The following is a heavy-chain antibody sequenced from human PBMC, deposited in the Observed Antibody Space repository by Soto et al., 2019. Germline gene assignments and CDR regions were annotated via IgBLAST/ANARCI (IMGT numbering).Heavy chain of an antibody. CDR1: GGSISSSNW. CDR3: ARITAAGTSVDD. CDR2: IYHSGGT. Sequence: QVQLQESGPGLVKPSGTLSLTCAVSGGSISSSNWWSWVRQPPGKGLEWMGEIYHSGGTKYNPCLKSRVTILVDKSKNQFSLKLSSVTAADTAVYYCARITAAGTSVDDWGQGTLVTVSS. V-gene: IGHV4-4*02. D-gene: IGHD6-13*01. J-gene: IGHJ4*02.